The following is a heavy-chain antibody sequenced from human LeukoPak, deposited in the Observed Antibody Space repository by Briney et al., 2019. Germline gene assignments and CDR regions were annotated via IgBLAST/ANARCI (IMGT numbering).Heavy chain of an antibody. Sequence: PSETLSLTCTVSGGSISSYYWSWIRQPPGKGLEWIGYIYYSGSTNYNPSLKSRVTISVDTSKNQFSLKLSSVTAADTAVYYCARSRDDFWSGYLAWFDPWGQGTLVTVSS. CDR1: GGSISSYY. D-gene: IGHD3-3*01. V-gene: IGHV4-59*01. CDR2: IYYSGST. CDR3: ARSRDDFWSGYLAWFDP. J-gene: IGHJ5*02.